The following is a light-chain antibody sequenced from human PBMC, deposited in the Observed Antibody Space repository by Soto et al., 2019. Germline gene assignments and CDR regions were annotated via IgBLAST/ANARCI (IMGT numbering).Light chain of an antibody. CDR1: ISDVGSYNL. CDR2: EGS. V-gene: IGLV2-23*01. CDR3: CSYAGSSTSYV. Sequence: QSVLTQPASVSGSPGQSITISCTGTISDVGSYNLVSWYQQHPGKAPKLMSYEGSKRPSGVSNRFSGSKSGNTASLTISGLQAEDEADYYCCSYAGSSTSYVFGTGTKVTVL. J-gene: IGLJ1*01.